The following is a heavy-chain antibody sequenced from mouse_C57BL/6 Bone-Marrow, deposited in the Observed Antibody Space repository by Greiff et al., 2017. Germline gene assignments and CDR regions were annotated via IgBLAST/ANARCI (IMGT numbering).Heavy chain of an antibody. D-gene: IGHD6-5*01. Sequence: VQLQQSVAELVRPGASVKLSCTASGLNIKNTYMHWVKQRPEQGLEWIGRIDPANGNPKYAPKFQGKATITADTPTTTAYLQLSSLTSEDTAIYYRAVMRTSAYRGQGTLGTGSA. J-gene: IGHJ3*01. CDR3: AVMRTSAY. CDR2: IDPANGNP. V-gene: IGHV14-3*01. CDR1: GLNIKNTY.